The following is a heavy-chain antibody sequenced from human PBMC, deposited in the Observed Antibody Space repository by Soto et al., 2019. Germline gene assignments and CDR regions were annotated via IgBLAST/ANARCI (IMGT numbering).Heavy chain of an antibody. CDR1: GFTFSSYI. J-gene: IGHJ4*02. V-gene: IGHV3-23*01. Sequence: GGSLRLSCAASGFTFSSYILSWVRQAPGKGLEWVSAISGTGGDTYYADSVKGRFTISRDNSKHTLYLQMNSLRAEDTAVYYCAKTFSSGWLFDCWGQGTLVTVSS. CDR3: AKTFSSGWLFDC. D-gene: IGHD6-19*01. CDR2: ISGTGGDT.